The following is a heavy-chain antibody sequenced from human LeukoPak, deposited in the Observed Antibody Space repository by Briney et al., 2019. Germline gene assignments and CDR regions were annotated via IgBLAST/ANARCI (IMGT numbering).Heavy chain of an antibody. CDR3: ARTSRHFYGSGTNLTPWPAGMDV. J-gene: IGHJ6*02. D-gene: IGHD3-10*01. CDR1: GGSMSGSF. V-gene: IGHV4-59*01. CDR2: IYYSGSST. Sequence: PSETLSLTCTVSGGSMSGSFWTWIRQPPGRELEWIGSIYYSGSSTKYNPSLKSRVTISVDTSKSQFSLNLNSATAADTAVYYCARTSRHFYGSGTNLTPWPAGMDVWGQGTTVTVSS.